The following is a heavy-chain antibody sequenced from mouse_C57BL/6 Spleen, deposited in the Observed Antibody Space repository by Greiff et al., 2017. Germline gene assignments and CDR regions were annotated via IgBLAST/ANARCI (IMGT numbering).Heavy chain of an antibody. J-gene: IGHJ4*01. D-gene: IGHD1-1*01. CDR1: GFTFTDYY. Sequence: EVKLMESGGGLVQPGGSLSLSCAASGFTFTDYYMSWVRQPPGKALEWLGFIRNKANGYTTEYSASVKGRFTISRDNSQSILYLQMNALGSEDSATYCCARDPVPYAMDYWGQGTSVTVSS. V-gene: IGHV7-3*01. CDR3: ARDPVPYAMDY. CDR2: IRNKANGYTT.